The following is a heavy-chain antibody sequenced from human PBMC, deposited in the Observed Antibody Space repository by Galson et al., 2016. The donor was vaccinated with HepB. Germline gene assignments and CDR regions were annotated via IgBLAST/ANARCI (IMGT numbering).Heavy chain of an antibody. CDR2: MSFDDYAK. D-gene: IGHD4-17*01. V-gene: IGHV3-30*12. Sequence: SLRLSCATSGFSFYSYAMHWVRQAPGKGLEWVASMSFDDYAKSYTDSVKGRFTISRDNAKNSLFLQMDALRAEDTAVYYCARDYGAYVLGGAFDIWGQGAVVTVSS. CDR1: GFSFYSYA. CDR3: ARDYGAYVLGGAFDI. J-gene: IGHJ3*02.